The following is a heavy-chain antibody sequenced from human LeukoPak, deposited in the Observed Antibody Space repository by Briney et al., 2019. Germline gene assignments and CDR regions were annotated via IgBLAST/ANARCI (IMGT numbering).Heavy chain of an antibody. CDR1: EFTFSSYW. D-gene: IGHD2-2*01. CDR2: IGAAGSTI. V-gene: IGHV3-48*01. J-gene: IGHJ4*02. CDR3: ARDSSTYAGPPDY. Sequence: GGSLRLSCAASEFTFSSYWMHWVRQAPGKGLEWVSYIGAAGSTIYYADSVKGRFTISRDNAKNSLFLQMNSLRAEDTAVYYCARDSSTYAGPPDYWGQGTLVTVSS.